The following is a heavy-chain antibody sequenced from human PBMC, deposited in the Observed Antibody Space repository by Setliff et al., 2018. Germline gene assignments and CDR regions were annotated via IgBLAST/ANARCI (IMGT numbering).Heavy chain of an antibody. CDR1: GGSISSDI. CDR2: IHTGST. V-gene: IGHV4-4*08. CDR3: ARGINTVSWTPKY. J-gene: IGHJ4*02. D-gene: IGHD2-2*02. Sequence: SETLSLTCTVSGGSISSDIWSWIRQPPGKGLEWIGQIHTGSTDYNPSLRSRVTISVDMSKNQFSLKLNSVTAADTAVYYCARGINTVSWTPKYWGQGTLVTVS.